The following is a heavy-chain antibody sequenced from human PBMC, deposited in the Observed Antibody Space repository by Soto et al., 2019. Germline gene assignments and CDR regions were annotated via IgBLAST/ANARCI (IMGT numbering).Heavy chain of an antibody. CDR3: ARGGGRHGSPPSCYNVFEI. V-gene: IGHV3-48*02. CDR2: ISSSSSTI. D-gene: IGHD2-2*02. CDR1: GFSCSAFS. J-gene: IGHJ3*02. Sequence: GGSLRLSCASSGFSCSAFSRNWVRQAPGKGLAWVSYISSSSSTIYYADSVQGRFTISRDNAKNSLYLQMNSLRDENTAGYYCARGGGRHGSPPSCYNVFEIWGKGTRV.